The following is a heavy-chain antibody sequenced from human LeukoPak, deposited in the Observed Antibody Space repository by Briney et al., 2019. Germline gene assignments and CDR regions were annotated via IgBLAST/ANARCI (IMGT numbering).Heavy chain of an antibody. Sequence: SETLSLTCTVSGGSISSYYWSWIRQPPGKGLEWIGYIYYSGSTNYNPSLKGRVTISVDTSKNQFSLKLSSVTAADTAVYYCARVLRYFDWLSSMDVWGQGTTVTVSS. CDR3: ARVLRYFDWLSSMDV. CDR2: IYYSGST. V-gene: IGHV4-59*01. D-gene: IGHD3-9*01. CDR1: GGSISSYY. J-gene: IGHJ6*02.